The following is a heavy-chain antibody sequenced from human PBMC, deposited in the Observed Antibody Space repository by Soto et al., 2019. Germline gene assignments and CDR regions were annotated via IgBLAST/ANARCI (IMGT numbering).Heavy chain of an antibody. CDR2: ISSSSSYI. Sequence: GGSLRLSCAASGFTFSSYSMNWVRQAPGKGLEWVSSISSSSSYIYYADSVKGRFTISRDNAKNSLYLQMNSLRAEDTAVYYCARVGDYGSGSYLCRPGKTNGCPFDPWGQGTLVTVSS. CDR1: GFTFSSYS. CDR3: ARVGDYGSGSYLCRPGKTNGCPFDP. D-gene: IGHD3-10*01. V-gene: IGHV3-21*01. J-gene: IGHJ5*02.